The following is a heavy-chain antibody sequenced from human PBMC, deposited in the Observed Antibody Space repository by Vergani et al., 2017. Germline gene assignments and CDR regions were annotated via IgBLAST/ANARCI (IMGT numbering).Heavy chain of an antibody. V-gene: IGHV3-30-3*01. D-gene: IGHD3-16*02. CDR3: ARGGGSYVWGSYPLSYGMDV. Sequence: QVQLVESGGGVVQPGRSLRLSCAASGFTFSSYAMHWVRQAPGKGLEWVAVISYDGSNKYCADSVKGRFTISRDNSKNTLYLQMNSLRAEDTAVYYCARGGGSYVWGSYPLSYGMDVWGQGTTVTVSS. CDR2: ISYDGSNK. CDR1: GFTFSSYA. J-gene: IGHJ6*02.